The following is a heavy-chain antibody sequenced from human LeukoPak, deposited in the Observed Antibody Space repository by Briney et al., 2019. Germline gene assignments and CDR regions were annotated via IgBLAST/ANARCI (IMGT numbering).Heavy chain of an antibody. V-gene: IGHV3-33*01. CDR3: ARELQGSGFDP. Sequence: PGGSLRLSCAASGFTFGAYGMHWVRQAPGKGLEWVAVLWYDGSNKYYADSVKGRFTISRDNARNSLYLQMNSLTGEDTAVYYCARELQGSGFDPWGQGTLVTASS. CDR2: LWYDGSNK. D-gene: IGHD6-19*01. CDR1: GFTFGAYG. J-gene: IGHJ5*02.